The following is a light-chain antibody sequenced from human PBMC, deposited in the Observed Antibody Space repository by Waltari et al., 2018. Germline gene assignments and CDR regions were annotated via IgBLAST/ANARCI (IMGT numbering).Light chain of an antibody. CDR2: KDT. J-gene: IGLJ3*02. CDR3: YAAADNNRV. V-gene: IGLV3-27*01. Sequence: SYELTQPSSVSVSPGQTARITCSGVVLTAKYARWVQQKPGQAPVLVIFKDTERPSGISERFSGSSSGTTVTLTIRGAQVEDEGDYYCYAAADNNRVFGGGTKLTVL. CDR1: VLTAKY.